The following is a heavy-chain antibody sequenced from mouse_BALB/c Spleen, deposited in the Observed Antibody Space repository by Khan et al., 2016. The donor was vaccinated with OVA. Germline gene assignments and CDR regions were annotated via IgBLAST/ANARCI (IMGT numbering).Heavy chain of an antibody. V-gene: IGHV3-2*02. CDR3: ARKNYYGYAVDY. D-gene: IGHD1-1*01. J-gene: IGHJ4*01. CDR1: GYSITNNAI. Sequence: VQLQESGPDLKKPSQTLSITCNVTGYSITNNAICDLNHPFPQNKMWWMWYIPYTGNTTYTPSFKIRLSITRDTSKNQFFLQLNSVTTEDTATYYCARKNYYGYAVDYWGQGTSVTVSS. CDR2: IPYTGNT.